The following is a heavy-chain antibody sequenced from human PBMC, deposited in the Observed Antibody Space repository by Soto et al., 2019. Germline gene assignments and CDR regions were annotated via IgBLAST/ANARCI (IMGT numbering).Heavy chain of an antibody. CDR1: GGSFSGYY. CDR3: ASHTKHYDYVWGSYRYTGFDY. Sequence: SETLSLTCAVYGGSFSGYYWSWIRQPQGKGLEWIGEINHSGSTNYNPSLKSRVTISVDTSKNQFSLKLSSVTAADTAVYYCASHTKHYDYVWGSYRYTGFDYWGQGTMVTVSS. J-gene: IGHJ4*02. V-gene: IGHV4-34*01. D-gene: IGHD3-16*02. CDR2: INHSGST.